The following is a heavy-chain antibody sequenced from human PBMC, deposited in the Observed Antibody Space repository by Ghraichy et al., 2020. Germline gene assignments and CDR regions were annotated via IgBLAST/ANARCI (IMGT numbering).Heavy chain of an antibody. Sequence: SETLSLTCTVSGGSISSYYWSWIRQPPGKGLEWIGYIYYSGSTNYNPSLKSRVTISVDTSKNQFSLKLSSVTAADTAVYYCARSLPKRYSSSWYYYYYYMDVWGKGTTVTVSS. D-gene: IGHD6-13*01. V-gene: IGHV4-59*01. J-gene: IGHJ6*03. CDR3: ARSLPKRYSSSWYYYYYYMDV. CDR1: GGSISSYY. CDR2: IYYSGST.